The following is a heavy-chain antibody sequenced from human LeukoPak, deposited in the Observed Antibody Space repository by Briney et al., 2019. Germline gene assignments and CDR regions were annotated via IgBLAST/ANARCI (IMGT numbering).Heavy chain of an antibody. CDR1: GGTFSSYA. CDR3: ARISLGAIWGYYYGMDV. J-gene: IGHJ6*02. Sequence: ASVKVSCKASGGTFSSYAISWVRQAPGQGLEWMGGIIPIFGTANYAQKFQGRVTITADGSTSTAYMELSSLRSEDTAVFYCARISLGAIWGYYYGMDVWGQGTTVTVSS. V-gene: IGHV1-69*13. CDR2: IIPIFGTA. D-gene: IGHD1-26*01.